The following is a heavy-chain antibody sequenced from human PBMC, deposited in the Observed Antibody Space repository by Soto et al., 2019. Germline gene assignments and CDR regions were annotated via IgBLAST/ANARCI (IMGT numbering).Heavy chain of an antibody. CDR2: IYYSGST. Sequence: SETLSLTCTVSGGSISSGGYYWSWIRQHPGKGLEWIGYIYYSGSTYYNPSLKSRVTISVDTSKNQFFLKLSSVTAADTAVYYCARGSYYDSSGYYYVEQLTSYYFDYWGQGTLVTVSS. V-gene: IGHV4-31*03. J-gene: IGHJ4*02. CDR3: ARGSYYDSSGYYYVEQLTSYYFDY. CDR1: GGSISSGGYY. D-gene: IGHD3-22*01.